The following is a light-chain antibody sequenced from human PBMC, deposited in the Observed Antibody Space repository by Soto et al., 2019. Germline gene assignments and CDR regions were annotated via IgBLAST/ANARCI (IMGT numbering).Light chain of an antibody. CDR1: QSLRHITGETF. Sequence: DVGITQTPLSLSVARGQPASISCKSSQSLRHITGETFLFWYLQKPGQSPQLLIYEVSTRVSGVPDRFSGSGSGTDLTLEISRVETDDVGIYYCMQSTQLPPTFGQGTRLAI. J-gene: IGKJ5*01. CDR2: EVS. CDR3: MQSTQLPPT. V-gene: IGKV2D-29*02.